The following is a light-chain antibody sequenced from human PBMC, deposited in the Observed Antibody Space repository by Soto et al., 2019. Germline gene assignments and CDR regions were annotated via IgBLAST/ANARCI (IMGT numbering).Light chain of an antibody. CDR2: LNIDGSH. J-gene: IGLJ2*01. V-gene: IGLV4-69*01. Sequence: QSVLTQSPSASASLGASVKLTCTLSSVHSSYAIAWHQQQPEKGPRYLMNLNIDGSHTKGDGIPDRFSGSSSGAERYLTISSLQSEDEADYYCQTWGTGIVVFGGGTKVTVL. CDR1: SVHSSYA. CDR3: QTWGTGIVV.